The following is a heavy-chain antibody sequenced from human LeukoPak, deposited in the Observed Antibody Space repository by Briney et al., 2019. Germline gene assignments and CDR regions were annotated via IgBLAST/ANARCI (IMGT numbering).Heavy chain of an antibody. CDR3: ARLIVVVVAASSYFDA. J-gene: IGHJ4*02. CDR2: IRTKTNGATA. D-gene: IGHD2-15*01. V-gene: IGHV3-49*03. CDR1: GFTFGEDA. Sequence: GGSLRLSCTASGFTFGEDAMSWFRQAPGKGLEWLGFIRTKTNGATAEYAASVKGRFSISRDDSKSIAYLQMNSLKTEDTAVYYCARLIVVVVAASSYFDAWGQGTRVTVSS.